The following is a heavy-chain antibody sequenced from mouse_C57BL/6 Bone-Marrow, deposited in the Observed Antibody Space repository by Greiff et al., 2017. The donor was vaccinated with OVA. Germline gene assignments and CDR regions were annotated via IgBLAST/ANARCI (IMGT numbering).Heavy chain of an antibody. CDR2: ISSGSSTI. V-gene: IGHV5-17*01. J-gene: IGHJ2*01. Sequence: EVMLVESGGGLVKPGGSLKLSCAASGFTFSDYGMHWVRQAPEKGLEWVAYISSGSSTIYYADTVKGRFTISRDNAKNTLFLQMTSLRSEDTAMYYCARPSYYPYYFDYWGQGTTLTVSS. CDR3: ARPSYYPYYFDY. D-gene: IGHD2-12*01. CDR1: GFTFSDYG.